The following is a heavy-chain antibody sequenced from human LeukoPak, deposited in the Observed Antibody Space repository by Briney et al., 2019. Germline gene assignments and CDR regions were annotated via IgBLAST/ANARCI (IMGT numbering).Heavy chain of an antibody. D-gene: IGHD5-18*01. V-gene: IGHV4-34*01. J-gene: IGHJ4*02. CDR2: INHSGST. Sequence: SETLSLTCAVYGGSFSVYYWSWIRQPPGKGLEWIGEINHSGSTNYNPSLKSRVTISVDTSKNQFSLKLSSVTAADTAVYYCARLGGYSYGLADYWGQGTLVTVSS. CDR1: GGSFSVYY. CDR3: ARLGGYSYGLADY.